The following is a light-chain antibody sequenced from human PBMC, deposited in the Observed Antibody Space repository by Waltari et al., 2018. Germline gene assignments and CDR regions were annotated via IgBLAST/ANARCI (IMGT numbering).Light chain of an antibody. CDR2: GAS. J-gene: IGKJ1*01. Sequence: AIQMTQSPSSLSASVGGRVTITCRATQALGSELAWYQQRTGEAPKVLIYGASRLQNGVPSRFSGSGSGTYFPLTISSLQPEDFATYYCLQDYNYPRPFGQGTKVEV. V-gene: IGKV1-6*02. CDR3: LQDYNYPRP. CDR1: QALGSE.